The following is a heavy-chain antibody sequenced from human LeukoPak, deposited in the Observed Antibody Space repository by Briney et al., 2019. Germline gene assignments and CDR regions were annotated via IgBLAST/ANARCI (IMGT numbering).Heavy chain of an antibody. D-gene: IGHD2-2*01. J-gene: IGHJ6*03. CDR2: IYYSGST. CDR1: GGSISSYY. V-gene: IGHV4-59*08. Sequence: SETLSLTCTVSGGSISSYYWSWIRQPPGKGLEWIGYIYYSGSTNYNPSLKSRVTISVDTSKNQFSLKLSSVTAADTAVYYCARGVGYCSSTSCYGYYMDVWGKGTTVTVSS. CDR3: ARGVGYCSSTSCYGYYMDV.